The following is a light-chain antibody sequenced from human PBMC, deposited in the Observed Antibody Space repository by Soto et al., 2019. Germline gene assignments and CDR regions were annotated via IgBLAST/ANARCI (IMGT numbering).Light chain of an antibody. CDR1: SGSIASNY. CDR3: QSYDSSNHVV. J-gene: IGLJ2*01. Sequence: NFVLTQPHSVSETPGKTVTISCTRSSGSIASNYVQWYQQRPGRSPTTVIYEDNQRPSGVPDRFSGSMDSSSNSASLTISGLKTEDEADYYCQSYDSSNHVVFGGGTKLTVL. V-gene: IGLV6-57*01. CDR2: EDN.